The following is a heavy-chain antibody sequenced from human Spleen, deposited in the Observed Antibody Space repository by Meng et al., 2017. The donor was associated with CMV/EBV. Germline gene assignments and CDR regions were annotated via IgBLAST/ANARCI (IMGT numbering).Heavy chain of an antibody. J-gene: IGHJ5*02. CDR1: GGSFSGYY. CDR3: ARVYDSSGYYPNWFDP. CDR2: INHSGST. V-gene: IGHV4-34*01. D-gene: IGHD3-22*01. Sequence: QVQLQQWGAGLLKPSETLSLTCAVYGGSFSGYYWSWIRQPPGKGLEWIGEINHSGSTNYNPSLKSRVTISVDTSKNQFSLKLSPVTAADTAVYYCARVYDSSGYYPNWFDPWGQGTLVTVSS.